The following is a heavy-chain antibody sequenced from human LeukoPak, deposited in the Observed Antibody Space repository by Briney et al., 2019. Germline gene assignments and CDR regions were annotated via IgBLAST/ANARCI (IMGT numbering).Heavy chain of an antibody. CDR1: GGSFSGYY. CDR2: INHSGST. D-gene: IGHD6-13*01. CDR3: ARGSWYDPNWFDP. Sequence: SETLSLTCAVYGGSFSGYYWSWIRQPPGKGLEWIGEINHSGSTNYNPSLKSRVTISVDTSKNQPSLKLSSVTAADTAVYYCARGSWYDPNWFDPWGQGTLVTVSS. V-gene: IGHV4-34*01. J-gene: IGHJ5*02.